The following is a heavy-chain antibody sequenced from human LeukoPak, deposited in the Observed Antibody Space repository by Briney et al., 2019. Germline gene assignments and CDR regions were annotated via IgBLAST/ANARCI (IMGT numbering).Heavy chain of an antibody. CDR1: GVTVRSNY. CDR2: IYSGGNT. Sequence: GGSLRLSCAASGVTVRSNYMSWVRQAPGKGLEWVSVIYSGGNTYYADSVKDRFTISRDNSKNTLYLQMNSLRAEDTAVYYCVRDTPTTGTRYFPYWGQGTLVTVSS. V-gene: IGHV3-66*01. J-gene: IGHJ4*02. D-gene: IGHD1-1*01. CDR3: VRDTPTTGTRYFPY.